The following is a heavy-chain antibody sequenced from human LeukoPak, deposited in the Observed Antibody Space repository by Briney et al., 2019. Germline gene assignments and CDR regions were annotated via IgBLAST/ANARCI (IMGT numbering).Heavy chain of an antibody. V-gene: IGHV3-33*01. Sequence: GGSLRLSCAASGFTFSSYGMHWVRQAPGKGLEWVAVIWYDGSNKYYADSVKGRFTISRDNSKNTPYLQMNSLRAEDTAVYYCARATSGWVDYFDYWGQGTLVTVSS. D-gene: IGHD6-19*01. CDR2: IWYDGSNK. J-gene: IGHJ4*02. CDR1: GFTFSSYG. CDR3: ARATSGWVDYFDY.